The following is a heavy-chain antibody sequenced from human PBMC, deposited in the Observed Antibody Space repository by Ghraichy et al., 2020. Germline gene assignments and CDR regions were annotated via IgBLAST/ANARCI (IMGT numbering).Heavy chain of an antibody. CDR1: GFTFSTHA. V-gene: IGHV3-23*01. CDR2: IRGSGTNT. J-gene: IGHJ1*01. CDR3: AKEISTTTVYLPLEG. Sequence: GGSLRLSCGASGFTFSTHAMTWVRQAPGKGLEWVSTIRGSGTNTFYADSVKGRFTISRDNSKNTVVLQMNSLRAEDTATYYCAKEISTTTVYLPLEGWGRGILVTVSS. D-gene: IGHD2-8*01.